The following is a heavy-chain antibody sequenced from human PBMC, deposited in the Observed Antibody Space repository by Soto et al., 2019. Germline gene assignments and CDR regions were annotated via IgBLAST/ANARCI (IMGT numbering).Heavy chain of an antibody. D-gene: IGHD5-18*01. Sequence: QVQLVESGGGLVKPGGSLRLSCAVSGFTFSDHYMSWIRQAPGKGLEWVSYISSSGSTIYYADSVKGRFTISRDDAKNSLFLQMNSLRAEDTAVYYFARVVGPGYSYGYGEYWGQGAQVTVSS. CDR1: GFTFSDHY. CDR3: ARVVGPGYSYGYGEY. CDR2: ISSSGSTI. V-gene: IGHV3-11*01. J-gene: IGHJ4*02.